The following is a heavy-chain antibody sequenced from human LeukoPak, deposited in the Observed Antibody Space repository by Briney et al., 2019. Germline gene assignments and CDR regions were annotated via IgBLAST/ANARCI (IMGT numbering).Heavy chain of an antibody. Sequence: SQTLSLTCTVSGGSISSGDYYWSWIRQPPGKGLEWIGYIYYSGSTYYNPSLMSRVTISVDTSKNQFSLKLSSVTAADTAVYYCARHFQFIAARPNYYYYYMDVWGKGTTVTVSS. D-gene: IGHD6-6*01. V-gene: IGHV4-30-4*08. J-gene: IGHJ6*03. CDR2: IYYSGST. CDR3: ARHFQFIAARPNYYYYYMDV. CDR1: GGSISSGDYY.